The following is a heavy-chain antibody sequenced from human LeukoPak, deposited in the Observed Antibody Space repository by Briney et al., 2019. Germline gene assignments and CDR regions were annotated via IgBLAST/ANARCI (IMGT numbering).Heavy chain of an antibody. CDR3: AKDVYYYGSGNYYDFYYYGMDV. Sequence: GGSLRLSCAASGFTFDDYAVHWVRQAPGKGLEWVSLISADGGSTYYADSVKGRFTISRDNSKNSLYLQMNSLRIEDTALYSCAKDVYYYGSGNYYDFYYYGMDVWGQGTTVTVSS. V-gene: IGHV3-43*02. CDR1: GFTFDDYA. CDR2: ISADGGST. D-gene: IGHD3-10*01. J-gene: IGHJ6*02.